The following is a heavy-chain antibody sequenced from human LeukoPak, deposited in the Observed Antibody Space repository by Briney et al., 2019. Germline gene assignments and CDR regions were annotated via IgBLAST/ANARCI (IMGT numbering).Heavy chain of an antibody. Sequence: PGGSLRLSCAASGFTFNSYAMSWVRQAPGKGLVWVSRINNDGSSTRNADAVKGRFTISRDNAKNTLYLQMNSLRPEDTAVYYCVRGDTYDYYYYYGMDVWGQGTTVTVSS. D-gene: IGHD5-18*01. CDR2: INNDGSST. V-gene: IGHV3-74*01. CDR1: GFTFNSYA. J-gene: IGHJ6*02. CDR3: VRGDTYDYYYYYGMDV.